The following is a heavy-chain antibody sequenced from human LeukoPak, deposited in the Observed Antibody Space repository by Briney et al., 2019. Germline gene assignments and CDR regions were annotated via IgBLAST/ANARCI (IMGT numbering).Heavy chain of an antibody. CDR2: IYHSGST. CDR3: ARDACCSGGSCYSDDY. V-gene: IGHV4-4*02. D-gene: IGHD2-15*01. Sequence: SETLSLTCAVSGGSISSSNWWSWVRQPPGKGLEWIGEIYHSGSTNYNPSLKSRVTISVDKSKNQFSLKLSSVTAADTAVYYCARDACCSGGSCYSDDYWGQGTLVTVSS. CDR1: GGSISSSNW. J-gene: IGHJ4*02.